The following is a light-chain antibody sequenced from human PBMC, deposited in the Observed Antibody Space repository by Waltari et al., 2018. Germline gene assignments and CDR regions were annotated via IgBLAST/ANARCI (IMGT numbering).Light chain of an antibody. J-gene: IGLJ3*02. V-gene: IGLV1-47*01. Sequence: QSVLTQPPSTSGAPGQRVAISCSGSSSNIGSNYVYWYQQLPGTAPKLLIYRNKQRPSGVPDRVSGSKSGTSASLAISGLRSEDESDYYCAVWDDSLSGPVLGGGTKLTVL. CDR3: AVWDDSLSGPV. CDR2: RNK. CDR1: SSNIGSNY.